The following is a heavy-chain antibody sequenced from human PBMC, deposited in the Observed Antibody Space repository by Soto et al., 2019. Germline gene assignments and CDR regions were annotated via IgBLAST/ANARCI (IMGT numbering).Heavy chain of an antibody. CDR3: AKFSLAGMTDYYYYYMDV. D-gene: IGHD2-21*02. CDR1: GFTFSSYA. CDR2: ISGSGGST. V-gene: IGHV3-23*01. J-gene: IGHJ6*03. Sequence: GGSLRLSCAASGFTFSSYAMSWVRQAPGKGLEWVSAISGSGGSTYYADSVKGRFTISRDNSKNTLYLQMNSLRAEDTAVYYCAKFSLAGMTDYYYYYMDVWGKGTTVTVSS.